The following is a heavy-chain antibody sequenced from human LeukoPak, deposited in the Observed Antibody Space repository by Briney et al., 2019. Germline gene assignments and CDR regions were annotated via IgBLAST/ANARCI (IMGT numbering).Heavy chain of an antibody. V-gene: IGHV4-4*07. J-gene: IGHJ4*02. CDR1: GGSISSFY. D-gene: IGHD3-16*01. Sequence: PSETLSLTCTVSGGSISSFYWSWIRQPAGKGLEWIGRIYTSGSTNYNPSLKSRVTISVDTSKNQFSLKLSSVTAADTAVYYCAANDYVWGSPDYWGQGTLVTVSS. CDR2: IYTSGST. CDR3: AANDYVWGSPDY.